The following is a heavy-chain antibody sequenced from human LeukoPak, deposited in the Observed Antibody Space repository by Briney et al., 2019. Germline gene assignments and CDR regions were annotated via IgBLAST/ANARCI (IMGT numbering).Heavy chain of an antibody. D-gene: IGHD2-15*01. CDR1: GFTFSSYA. V-gene: IGHV3-23*01. Sequence: PGGSLRLSCAASGFTFSSYAMSWVRQAPGKGLEWVSAISGSGGSTYYADSEKGRFTISRDNSKNTLYLQMNSLRAEDTAVYYCAKVGVGYCSGGSCSEIHAPTRYYYYGMDVWGQGTTVTVSS. CDR3: AKVGVGYCSGGSCSEIHAPTRYYYYGMDV. CDR2: ISGSGGST. J-gene: IGHJ6*02.